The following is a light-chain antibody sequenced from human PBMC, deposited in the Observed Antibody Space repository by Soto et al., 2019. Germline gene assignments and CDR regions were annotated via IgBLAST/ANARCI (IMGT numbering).Light chain of an antibody. CDR3: CSYAGTYV. CDR2: EVS. V-gene: IGLV2-23*02. CDR1: SSDVGSYNL. Sequence: QSALTQPASVSGSPGQSITISCTGTSSDVGSYNLVSWYQQHPGKAPKLMIYEVSKRLSGVSNRFSGSKSGNTASLTISGLQAEDEADYYCCSYAGTYVFGTGTKVTVL. J-gene: IGLJ1*01.